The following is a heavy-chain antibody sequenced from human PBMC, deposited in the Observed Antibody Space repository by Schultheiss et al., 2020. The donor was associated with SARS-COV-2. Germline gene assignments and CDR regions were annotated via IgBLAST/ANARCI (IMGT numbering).Heavy chain of an antibody. V-gene: IGHV4-34*01. CDR2: IYYSGST. Sequence: SETLSLTCAVYGGSFSGYYWSWIRQPPGKGLEWIGYIYYSGSTNYNPSLKSRVTISVDTSKNQFSLKLSSVTAADTAVYYCARGTKLAAAGTVLDYWGQGTLVTVSS. CDR3: ARGTKLAAAGTVLDY. J-gene: IGHJ4*02. D-gene: IGHD6-13*01. CDR1: GGSFSGYY.